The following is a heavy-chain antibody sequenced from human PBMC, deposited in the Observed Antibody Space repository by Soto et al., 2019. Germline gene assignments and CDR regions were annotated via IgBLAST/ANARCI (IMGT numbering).Heavy chain of an antibody. CDR3: ARDPGGDSSGSFNWFDP. CDR2: IYYSGST. D-gene: IGHD3-22*01. J-gene: IGHJ5*02. V-gene: IGHV4-61*01. CDR1: GGSVSSGSYY. Sequence: SETLSLTCTVSGGSVSSGSYYWSWIRQPPGKGLEWIGYIYYSGSTNYNPSLKSRVTISVDTSKNQFSLKLSSVTAADTAVYYCARDPGGDSSGSFNWFDPWGQGTLVTVSS.